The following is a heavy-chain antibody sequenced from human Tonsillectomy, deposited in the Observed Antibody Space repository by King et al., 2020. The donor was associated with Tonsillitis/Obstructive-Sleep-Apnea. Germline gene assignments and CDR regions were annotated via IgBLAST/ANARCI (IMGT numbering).Heavy chain of an antibody. J-gene: IGHJ6*03. CDR3: ARLGGIRPYYYYMDV. V-gene: IGHV3-74*01. CDR2: ISSDGSRT. CDR1: GFTFISYW. D-gene: IGHD3-16*01. Sequence: VQLVESGGGLVQPGGSLRLSCAASGFTFISYWMHCVRQAPGKGLVWVSRISSDGSRTSYAASVKGRFTISRDNAKNTLYLQMNSLRAEETAVDYCARLGGIRPYYYYMDVWGKGTTVTVSS.